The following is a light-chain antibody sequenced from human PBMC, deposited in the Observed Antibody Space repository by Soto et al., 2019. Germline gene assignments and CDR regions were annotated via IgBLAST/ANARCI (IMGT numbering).Light chain of an antibody. J-gene: IGLJ2*01. V-gene: IGLV1-44*01. CDR3: CSYAGSYHVI. CDR1: SSNIGSNT. CDR2: SNN. Sequence: QSVLTQPPSASGTPGQRVTISCSGSSSNIGSNTVNWYQQLPGTAPKLLIYSNNQRPSGVPDRFSGSKSGTSASLAISGLQSEDEADYYCCSYAGSYHVIFGGGTKLTVL.